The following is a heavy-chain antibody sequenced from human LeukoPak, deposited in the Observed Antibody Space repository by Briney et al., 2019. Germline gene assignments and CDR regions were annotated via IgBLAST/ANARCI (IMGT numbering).Heavy chain of an antibody. D-gene: IGHD6-6*01. V-gene: IGHV1-18*01. CDR1: GYTFTSYG. Sequence: ASVKVSCKASGYTFTSYGISWVRQAPGQGLEWMGWISAYNGNTNYAQKLQGRVTMTTDTSTSTAYMELRSLRSEDTAVYYCASSSIAASDAFDIWGQGTMVTVSS. CDR2: ISAYNGNT. CDR3: ASSSIAASDAFDI. J-gene: IGHJ3*02.